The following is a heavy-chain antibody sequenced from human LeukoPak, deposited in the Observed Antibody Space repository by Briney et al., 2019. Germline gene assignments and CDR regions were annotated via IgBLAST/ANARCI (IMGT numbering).Heavy chain of an antibody. D-gene: IGHD6-6*01. CDR3: ARAHSSSSTFDL. CDR2: IWYDGSKK. J-gene: IGHJ4*02. CDR1: GFTFSDYG. V-gene: IGHV3-33*01. Sequence: GRSLRLSCAASGFTFSDYGIHWVRQAPGQGLEWVALIWYDGSKKYYADSVKGRFTISRDNTKNTLYLQLNSLRADDTAVYYCARAHSSSSTFDLWGQGTLITVSS.